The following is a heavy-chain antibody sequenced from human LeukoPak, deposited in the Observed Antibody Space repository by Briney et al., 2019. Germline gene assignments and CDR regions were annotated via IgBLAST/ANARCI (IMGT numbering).Heavy chain of an antibody. J-gene: IGHJ5*02. CDR3: ARGKYFDWFYNSDWFDP. D-gene: IGHD3-9*01. Sequence: GGSLRLSCAASGFTFSSYAMSWVRQAPGKGLEWVSSISSSSSYMYYADSVKGRFTISRDNAKNSLYLQMNSLRAEDTAVYYCARGKYFDWFYNSDWFDPWGQGTLVTVSS. CDR1: GFTFSSYA. CDR2: ISSSSSYM. V-gene: IGHV3-21*01.